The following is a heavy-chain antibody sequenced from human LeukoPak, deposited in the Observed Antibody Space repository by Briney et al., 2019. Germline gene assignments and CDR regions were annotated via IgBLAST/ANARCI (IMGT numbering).Heavy chain of an antibody. CDR3: ARGDWDSSGHFDY. D-gene: IGHD3-22*01. CDR1: GFTFSGYW. J-gene: IGHJ4*02. Sequence: GGSLRLSCAASGFTFSGYWMSWVRQTPGKGLEWLANIKQDGSEKFCLDSVKGRFTISRDNAKNSVYLQMNSLRAEDTALYYCARGDWDSSGHFDYWGQGTRVTVSS. V-gene: IGHV3-7*01. CDR2: IKQDGSEK.